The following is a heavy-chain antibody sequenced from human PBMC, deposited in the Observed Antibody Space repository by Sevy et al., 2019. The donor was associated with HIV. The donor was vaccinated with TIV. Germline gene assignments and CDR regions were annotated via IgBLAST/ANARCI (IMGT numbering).Heavy chain of an antibody. CDR2: IWYDGSNK. CDR1: GFTFSSYG. Sequence: GGSLRLSCAASGFTFSSYGMHWVRQAPGKGLEWVAVIWYDGSNKYYADSVKGRFTISRDNSKNTLYLQMKSLRAEDTAVYYCARDRVTIFGVVIYYYGMDVWGQGTTVTVSS. D-gene: IGHD3-3*01. CDR3: ARDRVTIFGVVIYYYGMDV. J-gene: IGHJ6*02. V-gene: IGHV3-33*01.